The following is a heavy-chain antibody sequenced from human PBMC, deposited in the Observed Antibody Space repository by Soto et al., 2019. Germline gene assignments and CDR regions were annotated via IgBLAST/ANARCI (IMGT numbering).Heavy chain of an antibody. D-gene: IGHD2-2*01. CDR3: ARDGGGVVVPAADWYFDL. CDR1: GGTFSSYT. CDR2: IIPILDIA. V-gene: IGHV1-69*08. J-gene: IGHJ2*01. Sequence: QVQLVQSGAEVKKPGSSVKVSCKASGGTFSSYTISWVRQAPGQGLEWMGRIIPILDIANYAQKFQGRVTITADKSTSTAYLELSSLRTEDTAVYYCARDGGGVVVPAADWYFDLWGRGTLVTVSS.